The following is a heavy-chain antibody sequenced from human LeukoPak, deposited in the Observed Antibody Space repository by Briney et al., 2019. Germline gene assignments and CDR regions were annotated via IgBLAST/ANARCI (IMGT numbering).Heavy chain of an antibody. CDR1: GFTFNSYS. V-gene: IGHV3-21*01. CDR3: ARDRYYDSRGYYRDY. CDR2: ISSSSSYI. J-gene: IGHJ4*02. D-gene: IGHD3-22*01. Sequence: GVSLRLYCAASGFTFNSYSMIWVRQAPGKGVEWVSSISSSSSYIYYADSVKGRFTISRDNAKKSLYLEINRLRGEGTGVFFCARDRYYDSRGYYRDYWGQGTLVTVSS.